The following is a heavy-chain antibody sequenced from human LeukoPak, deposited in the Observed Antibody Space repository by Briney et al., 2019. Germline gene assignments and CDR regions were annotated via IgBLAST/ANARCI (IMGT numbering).Heavy chain of an antibody. Sequence: GGSLRLSCAASGFTFSAYWLSWVRQAPGKGLEWVANIKQDGSEKNYVDSVRGRFTSSRDNAKKSLFLQMNSLRAEDTAVYYCARDFRPYDTSRSPGHFELRGRGTLVTVSS. D-gene: IGHD3-9*01. J-gene: IGHJ2*01. V-gene: IGHV3-7*01. CDR1: GFTFSAYW. CDR3: ARDFRPYDTSRSPGHFEL. CDR2: IKQDGSEK.